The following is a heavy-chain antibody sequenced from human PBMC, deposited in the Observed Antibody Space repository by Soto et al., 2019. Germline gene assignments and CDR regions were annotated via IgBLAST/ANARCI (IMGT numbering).Heavy chain of an antibody. D-gene: IGHD1-26*01. CDR2: ISYSGST. CDR1: GGSSISLSCC. J-gene: IGHJ5*02. V-gene: IGHV4-39*01. Sequence: LETLSLSWSVSGGSSISLSCCWGWIRQPPGKGLEWIGSISYSGSTYYNPSLQRRVTISVDTSKNQFSLKLSSVTAADTAVYYCARLTPAGGSYYQTSWFAPWGQGTLVTVSS. CDR3: ARLTPAGGSYYQTSWFAP.